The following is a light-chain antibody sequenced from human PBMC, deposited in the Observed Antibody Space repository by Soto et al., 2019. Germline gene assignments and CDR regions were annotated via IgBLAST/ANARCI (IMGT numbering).Light chain of an antibody. J-gene: IGLJ1*01. CDR2: NGN. CDR3: AAWDDSLNGYV. V-gene: IGLV1-44*01. CDR1: SSNIGSNS. Sequence: QSVLTQPPSASGTPGQRVTIPCSGSSSNIGSNSVNWYQQLPGTAPKLLIYNGNQRPSGVPDRISGSKSGTSGSLAISGLQSGDEADYYCAAWDDSLNGYVFGTGTKVTVL.